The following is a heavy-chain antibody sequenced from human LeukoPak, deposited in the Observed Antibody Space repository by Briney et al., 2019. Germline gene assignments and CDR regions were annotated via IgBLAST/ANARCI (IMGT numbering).Heavy chain of an antibody. CDR3: ARDPVWFGERYYYMDV. V-gene: IGHV4-4*07. J-gene: IGHJ6*03. CDR1: GGSISSYY. CDR2: IYTSGST. D-gene: IGHD3-10*01. Sequence: SETLSLTCTASGGSISSYYWSWIRQPAGKGLEWIGRIYTSGSTNYNPSLKSRVTMSVDTSKNQFSLKLSSVTAADTAVYYCARDPVWFGERYYYMDVWGKGTTVTISS.